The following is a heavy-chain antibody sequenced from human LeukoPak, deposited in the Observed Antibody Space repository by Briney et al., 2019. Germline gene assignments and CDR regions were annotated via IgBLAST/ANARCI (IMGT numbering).Heavy chain of an antibody. CDR3: AKKFLTGRLIDY. Sequence: PGGSLRLSCAASGFSFSNHWMSWVRQAPGKGLEWVANINEDGSNKYYADSVKGRFTISRDNSKNTLYLQMSSLRAEDTAVFYCAKKFLTGRLIDYWGQGTLVTVSS. CDR2: INEDGSNK. J-gene: IGHJ4*02. CDR1: GFSFSNHW. D-gene: IGHD7-27*01. V-gene: IGHV3-7*02.